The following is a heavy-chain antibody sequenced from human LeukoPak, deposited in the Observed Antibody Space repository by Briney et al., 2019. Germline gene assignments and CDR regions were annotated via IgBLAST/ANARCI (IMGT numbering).Heavy chain of an antibody. V-gene: IGHV3-53*01. J-gene: IGHJ4*02. CDR1: GFTVSSNY. D-gene: IGHD1-26*01. CDR2: IYSGGST. CDR3: ARALGDSGSYLFDY. Sequence: GGSLRLSCAASGFTVSSNYMSWVRQAPGKGLEWVSVIYSGGSTYYADSVKGRFTISRDNSKNTLYLQMNSLRAEDTAVYYCARALGDSGSYLFDYWGQGTLDTVSS.